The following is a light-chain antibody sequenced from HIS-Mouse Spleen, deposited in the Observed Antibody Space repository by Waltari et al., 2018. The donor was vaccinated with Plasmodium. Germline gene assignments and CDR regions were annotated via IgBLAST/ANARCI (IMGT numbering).Light chain of an antibody. CDR1: QGISSY. V-gene: IGKV1D-8*02. CDR3: QQYYSFPRT. J-gene: IGKJ1*01. Sequence: AIWMTQSPSLLSASTGDRVTISCRMSQGISSYLAWYQRKPGKAPELLVYAASTMQSVVPARFRGSGSGTDDTLTISCRQYEDLATYYWQQYYSFPRTFGQGTKVEIK. CDR2: AAS.